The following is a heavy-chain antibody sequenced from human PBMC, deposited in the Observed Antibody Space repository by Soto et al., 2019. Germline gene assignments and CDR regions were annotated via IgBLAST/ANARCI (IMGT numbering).Heavy chain of an antibody. CDR2: INWNGGST. D-gene: IGHD3-3*01. V-gene: IGHV3-20*04. J-gene: IGHJ6*02. CDR3: ARVKVGGNSFWSGYSPLYGMDV. CDR1: GFTFDDYG. Sequence: GGSLRLSCAASGFTFDDYGMSWVRQAPGKGLEWVSGINWNGGSTGYADSVKGRFTISRDNAKNSLYLQMNSLRAEDTALYYCARVKVGGNSFWSGYSPLYGMDVWGQGTTVTVSS.